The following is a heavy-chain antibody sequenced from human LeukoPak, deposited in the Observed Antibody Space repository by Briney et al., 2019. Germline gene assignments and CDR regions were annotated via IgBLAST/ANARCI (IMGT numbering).Heavy chain of an antibody. J-gene: IGHJ4*02. D-gene: IGHD2-21*02. CDR1: GYTFSNYG. Sequence: GASVKVSCKASGYTFSNYGISWVRQAPGQGLEWMGWISAYNGYTIYTQKLQDRVTMTTDTSTSTAYMELRSLRSDDTAVYYCARDCGGDCYSKFDYWGQGTLVTVSS. CDR3: ARDCGGDCYSKFDY. CDR2: ISAYNGYT. V-gene: IGHV1-18*01.